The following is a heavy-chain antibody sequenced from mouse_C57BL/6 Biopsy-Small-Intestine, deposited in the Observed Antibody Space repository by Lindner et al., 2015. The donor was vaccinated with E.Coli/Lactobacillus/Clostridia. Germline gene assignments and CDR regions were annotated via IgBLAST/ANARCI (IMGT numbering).Heavy chain of an antibody. J-gene: IGHJ1*03. CDR2: ITPNYGTT. CDR1: GYSFTDYN. D-gene: IGHD1-1*01. V-gene: IGHV1-39*01. Sequence: VQLQESGPELVKPGASVKISCKASGYSFTDYNMNWVKQSNGKSLEWIGVITPNYGTTIYNQKFKGRATLTVDQSSSTVYMELHSLTSEDSAVYFCARDYYGSSFWYFDVWGTGTTVTVSS. CDR3: ARDYYGSSFWYFDV.